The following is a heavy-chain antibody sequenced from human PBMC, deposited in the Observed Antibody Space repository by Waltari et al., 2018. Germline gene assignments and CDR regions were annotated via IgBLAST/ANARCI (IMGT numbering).Heavy chain of an antibody. Sequence: QVQLHQWGAGLLKPSDTLSLTCAVYGGPFSGFFWSWIRQPPGKGLEWIGEINHGGRTNYNPSLKSRVTMSVDTSKRQFSLNLSSVTAADTAVYYCARHESAHYGGFDSWGRGTLVTVSA. CDR3: ARHESAHYGGFDS. J-gene: IGHJ4*02. D-gene: IGHD4-17*01. CDR1: GGPFSGFF. CDR2: INHGGRT. V-gene: IGHV4-34*01.